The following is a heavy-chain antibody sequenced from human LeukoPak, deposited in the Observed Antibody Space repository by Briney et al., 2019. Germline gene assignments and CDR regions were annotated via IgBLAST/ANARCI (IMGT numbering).Heavy chain of an antibody. CDR2: IWYEGINK. CDR3: ARLKGNSSGYYGA. Sequence: PGRSLRLYCAGSGFRFSYYGVHWVRQAPGKGLEWVAVIWYEGINKDYADSVKGRFTISRDNSKNTVYLQMNSLRVEDTAIYYCARLKGNSSGYYGAWGQGALVTVSS. J-gene: IGHJ5*02. CDR1: GFRFSYYG. D-gene: IGHD3-22*01. V-gene: IGHV3-33*01.